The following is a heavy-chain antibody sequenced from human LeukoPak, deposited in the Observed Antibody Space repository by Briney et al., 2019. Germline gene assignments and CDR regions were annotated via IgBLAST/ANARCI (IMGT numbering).Heavy chain of an antibody. Sequence: ASVKVSCKASGYTFTSYYMHWVRLAPGQGLEWMGIINPSGGSTSYAQKFQGRVTMTRDTSTGTVYMELSSLRSEDTAVYYCARQPSPYYYDSSGYQNWFDPWGQGTLVTVSS. CDR1: GYTFTSYY. D-gene: IGHD3-22*01. J-gene: IGHJ5*02. V-gene: IGHV1-46*01. CDR3: ARQPSPYYYDSSGYQNWFDP. CDR2: INPSGGST.